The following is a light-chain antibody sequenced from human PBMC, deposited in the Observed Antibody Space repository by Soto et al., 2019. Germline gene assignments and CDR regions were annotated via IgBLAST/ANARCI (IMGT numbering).Light chain of an antibody. J-gene: IGLJ3*02. Sequence: QSALTQPASVSGSPGQSITISCTGTSSDVGGYNYVSWYQQHPGKAPKLMIYDVSNRPSGVSNRFSGSKSGNTASLTISGLQAEDEADYYCSSYTSSSTPRECVFGGGTKVTVL. CDR2: DVS. V-gene: IGLV2-14*01. CDR1: SSDVGGYNY. CDR3: SSYTSSSTPRECV.